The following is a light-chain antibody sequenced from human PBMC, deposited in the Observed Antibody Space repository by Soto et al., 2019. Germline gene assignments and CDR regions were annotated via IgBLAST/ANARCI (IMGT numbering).Light chain of an antibody. CDR3: SSYTSSSTPV. CDR1: SSDVGGYNY. CDR2: VVS. J-gene: IGLJ2*01. Sequence: QSALTQPASVSGSPGQSITISCTGTSSDVGGYNYVSWYQQHPGKAPKLMIYVVSNRPSGVSNRFSGSKSGNTASLTISGLQAEDEADYYCSSYTSSSTPVFGRGTKLTVL. V-gene: IGLV2-14*01.